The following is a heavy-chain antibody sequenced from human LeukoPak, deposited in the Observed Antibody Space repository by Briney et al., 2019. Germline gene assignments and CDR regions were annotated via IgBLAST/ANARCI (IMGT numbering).Heavy chain of an antibody. J-gene: IGHJ4*02. CDR2: IKLDGTEK. V-gene: IGHV3-7*01. CDR3: ARHFGLSGYDLLDY. D-gene: IGHD5-12*01. CDR1: GLTFSSYW. Sequence: GGSLRLSCAASGLTFSSYWMTWVRQAPGKGLEWVANIKLDGTEKYYVDSVKGRFTISRDNAKNSLDLQMNSLRVEDTAVYYCARHFGLSGYDLLDYWGQGNMVTVSS.